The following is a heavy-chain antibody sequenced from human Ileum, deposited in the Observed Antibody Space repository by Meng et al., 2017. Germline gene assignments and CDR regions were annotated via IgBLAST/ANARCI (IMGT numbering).Heavy chain of an antibody. CDR2: IKGEGSRT. CDR1: GLSFSSSW. Sequence: EVQLVESGGGLVQPGGSLRLSCVASGLSFSSSWMHWVRQAPGKGLVWVSRIKGEGSRTSYADFVRGRFTISRDNAKNTLFLQINSLRAEDTAVYYCARDLSSEWELLNWGQGTLVTVSS. V-gene: IGHV3-74*01. D-gene: IGHD1-26*01. CDR3: ARDLSSEWELLN. J-gene: IGHJ4*02.